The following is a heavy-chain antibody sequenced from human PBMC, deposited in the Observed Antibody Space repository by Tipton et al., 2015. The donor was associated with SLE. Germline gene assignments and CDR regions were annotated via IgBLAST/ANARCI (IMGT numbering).Heavy chain of an antibody. CDR1: GFTVSSNY. D-gene: IGHD6-13*01. CDR2: IYSGGST. CDR3: SRDYIAAVGAFDI. Sequence: VQLVQSGGGLVQPGGSLRLSCAASGFTVSSNYMSWVRQAPGKGLEWVSVIYSGGSTYYADSVKGRLTISRDNSKNTLYLQMNSLRAEDTAVYYCSRDYIAAVGAFDIWGQWTMVTVSS. V-gene: IGHV3-53*04. J-gene: IGHJ3*02.